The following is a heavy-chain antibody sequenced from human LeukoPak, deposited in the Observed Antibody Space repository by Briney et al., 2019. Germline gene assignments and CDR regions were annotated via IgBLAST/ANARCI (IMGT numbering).Heavy chain of an antibody. CDR3: AGDPAGTPLDN. V-gene: IGHV4-61*02. J-gene: IGHJ4*02. CDR2: IYTSGQT. D-gene: IGHD1/OR15-1a*01. CDR1: GGSISSGSYF. Sequence: TLSVSCTVSGGSISSGSYFWSWIRQPAGEGLEWIGRIYTSGQTTYSPSLKSRVAMSIDTSKNQLSLRLISVTAADSAIYYCAGDPAGTPLDNWGQGTQVIVSS.